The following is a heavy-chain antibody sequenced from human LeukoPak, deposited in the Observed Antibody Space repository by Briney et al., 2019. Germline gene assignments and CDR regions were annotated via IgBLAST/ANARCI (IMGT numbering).Heavy chain of an antibody. Sequence: SETLSLTCAVYGGSFSGYYWSWIRQPPGKGLEWIGEINHSGSTNYNPSLKSRVTMSVDTSKNQFSLKLSSVTAADTAVYYCARGGGKRLVDYWGQGTLVTVSS. J-gene: IGHJ4*02. D-gene: IGHD3-16*01. CDR3: ARGGGKRLVDY. CDR2: INHSGST. V-gene: IGHV4-34*01. CDR1: GGSFSGYY.